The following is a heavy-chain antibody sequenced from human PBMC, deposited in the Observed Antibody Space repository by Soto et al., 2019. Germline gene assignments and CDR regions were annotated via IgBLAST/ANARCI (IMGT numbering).Heavy chain of an antibody. CDR1: GGTFNDYA. CDR3: ARGRGIGFSSTWNIYWYYNMDV. J-gene: IGHJ6*02. V-gene: IGHV1-69*13. Sequence: SVKVSCKAAGGTFNDYALSYVRHAPGQSLAWMRGIIPMFATTNYAQKFQGRVSITADDSATTAHMGLSSLKSEDTAVYYCARGRGIGFSSTWNIYWYYNMDVWGQGTTVTSP. CDR2: IIPMFATT. D-gene: IGHD6-13*01.